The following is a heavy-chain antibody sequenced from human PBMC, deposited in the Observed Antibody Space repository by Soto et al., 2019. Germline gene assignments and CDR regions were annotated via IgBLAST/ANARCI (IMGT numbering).Heavy chain of an antibody. J-gene: IGHJ4*02. Sequence: EVQLVESGGGLVQPGRSLRLSCAASGFTFDDYAMHWVRQAPGKGLEWVSGISWNSGSIGYADSVKGRFTISRDNAKNSLYLQMNSLRDEDTALYYCAIDVGGGWPIDYWGQGTLVTVSS. CDR3: AIDVGGGWPIDY. D-gene: IGHD5-12*01. V-gene: IGHV3-9*01. CDR2: ISWNSGSI. CDR1: GFTFDDYA.